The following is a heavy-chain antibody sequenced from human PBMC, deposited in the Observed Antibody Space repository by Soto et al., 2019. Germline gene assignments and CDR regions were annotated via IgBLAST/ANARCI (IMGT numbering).Heavy chain of an antibody. CDR2: INHSGST. J-gene: IGHJ4*02. Sequence: SETLSLTCAVYGGSFSGYYWSWIRQPPGKGLEWIGEINHSGSTNYNPSLKSRVTISVDTSKNQFSLKLSSVTAAETAVYYCARGGTWIQLWSPVFDYWGQGTLVTVSS. CDR3: ARGGTWIQLWSPVFDY. CDR1: GGSFSGYY. V-gene: IGHV4-34*01. D-gene: IGHD5-18*01.